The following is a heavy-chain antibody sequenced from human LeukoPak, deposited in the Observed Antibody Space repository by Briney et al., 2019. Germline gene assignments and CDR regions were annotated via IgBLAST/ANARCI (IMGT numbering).Heavy chain of an antibody. CDR1: GGSLSSYY. CDR3: ARGITGITATGSE. CDR2: IYYSGST. D-gene: IGHD6-13*01. Sequence: PSETLSLTCTVSGGSLSSYYWSWIRQPPGKGLEWIGYIYYSGSTNYNPSLKSRVTISVDTSKNQFSLKLSSVTAADTAVYYCARGITGITATGSEWGQGTLVTVSS. J-gene: IGHJ4*02. V-gene: IGHV4-59*08.